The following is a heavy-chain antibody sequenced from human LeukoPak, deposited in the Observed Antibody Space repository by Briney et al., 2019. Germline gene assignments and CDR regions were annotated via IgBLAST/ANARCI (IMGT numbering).Heavy chain of an antibody. J-gene: IGHJ4*02. Sequence: GGSLRLSCAASGFTFSSYAMHWVRQAPGKGLEWVAVISYGGSNKYYADSVKGRFTISRDNSKNTLYLQMNSLRAEDTAVYYCARTDVEMATIHYFDYWGQGTLVTVSS. CDR3: ARTDVEMATIHYFDY. D-gene: IGHD5-24*01. CDR2: ISYGGSNK. V-gene: IGHV3-30*04. CDR1: GFTFSSYA.